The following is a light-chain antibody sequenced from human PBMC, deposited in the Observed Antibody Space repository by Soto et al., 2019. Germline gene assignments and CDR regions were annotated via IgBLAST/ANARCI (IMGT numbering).Light chain of an antibody. CDR1: QSVSSSN. J-gene: IGKJ1*01. V-gene: IGKV3-20*01. Sequence: ESVLTQSPGTLSLSPGDRSTLYCSASQSVSSSNLAWYQQKRGQSPRLLIYGASSRATGIPDRFSGSGSGPDFTLTISRLEPEDFAVYFCQHYGSSPWTFGQGTMADIK. CDR3: QHYGSSPWT. CDR2: GAS.